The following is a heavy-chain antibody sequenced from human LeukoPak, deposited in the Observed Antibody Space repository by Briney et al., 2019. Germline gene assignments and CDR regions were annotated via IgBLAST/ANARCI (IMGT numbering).Heavy chain of an antibody. CDR1: GFTFSSYW. Sequence: GGSLRLSCAASGFTFSSYWMSWVRQAPGKGLEWVANIKQDGSEKYYVDSAKGRFTISRDNAKNSLYLQMNSLRAEDTAVYYCARSVGGYYDILTGYHDGDAFDIWGQGTMVTVSS. CDR3: ARSVGGYYDILTGYHDGDAFDI. J-gene: IGHJ3*02. D-gene: IGHD3-9*01. CDR2: IKQDGSEK. V-gene: IGHV3-7*01.